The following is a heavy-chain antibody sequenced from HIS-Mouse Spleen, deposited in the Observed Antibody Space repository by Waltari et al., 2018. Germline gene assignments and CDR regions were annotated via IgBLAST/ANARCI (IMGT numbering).Heavy chain of an antibody. D-gene: IGHD6-13*01. J-gene: IGHJ2*01. CDR1: GGSISSSSYY. V-gene: IGHV4-39*07. CDR2: FNYSVST. Sequence: QLQLQESGPGLVKPSETLSLTCTVSGGSISSSSYYWGWIRQPPGKGLEWIGSFNYSVSTYYNPSLKSRGTISVETSKNQFSLKLSSVTAADTAVYYCAREIPYSSSWYDWYFDLWGRGTLVTVSS. CDR3: AREIPYSSSWYDWYFDL.